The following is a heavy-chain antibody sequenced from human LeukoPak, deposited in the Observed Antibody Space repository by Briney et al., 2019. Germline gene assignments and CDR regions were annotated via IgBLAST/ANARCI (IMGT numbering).Heavy chain of an antibody. CDR1: GFTFSSNA. CDR3: AKLIAVAGTDDY. Sequence: GGSLRLSCAASGFTFSSNAMSWVRQAPGKGLEWVSAISDSGGSTYYADSVKGRFTISRDNSKNTLYQQMNSLRAEDTAVYYCAKLIAVAGTDDYWGQGTLVTVSS. J-gene: IGHJ4*02. D-gene: IGHD6-19*01. CDR2: ISDSGGST. V-gene: IGHV3-23*01.